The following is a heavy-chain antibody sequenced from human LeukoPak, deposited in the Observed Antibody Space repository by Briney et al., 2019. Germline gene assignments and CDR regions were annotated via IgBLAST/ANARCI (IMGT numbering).Heavy chain of an antibody. J-gene: IGHJ6*03. CDR3: ARGKFWSGYYTPSYYYYYYMDV. Sequence: SVKVSCKASGGTFSSYAISWVRQAPGQGLEWMGGIIPIFGTASYAQKFQGRVTITADESTSTAYMELSSLRSEDTAVYYCARGKFWSGYYTPSYYYYYYMDVWGKGTTVTVSS. CDR1: GGTFSSYA. V-gene: IGHV1-69*13. D-gene: IGHD3-3*01. CDR2: IIPIFGTA.